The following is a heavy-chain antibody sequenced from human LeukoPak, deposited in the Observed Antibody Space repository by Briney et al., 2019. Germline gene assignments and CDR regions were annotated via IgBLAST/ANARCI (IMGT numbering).Heavy chain of an antibody. V-gene: IGHV1-69*05. J-gene: IGHJ5*02. Sequence: ASVKVSCKASGGTFSSYAISWVRQAPGQGLEWMGRIIAIFGTANYAQKFQGRVTITTDESTSTAYMELSSLKSEDTAVYYCAREVYSSSWYWFDPWGQGTLVTVSS. CDR1: GGTFSSYA. CDR3: AREVYSSSWYWFDP. D-gene: IGHD6-13*01. CDR2: IIAIFGTA.